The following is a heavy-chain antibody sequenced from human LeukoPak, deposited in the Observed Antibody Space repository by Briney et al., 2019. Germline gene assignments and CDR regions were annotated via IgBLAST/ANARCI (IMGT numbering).Heavy chain of an antibody. CDR1: GFTFSSYS. Sequence: PGGSLRLSCAASGFTFSSYSMNWVSQAPGKGLEWVPSISSSSSYMYYADSVKGRFTISRDNAKNSLYLQMNSLRAEDTAVYYCARGRPIYGGWGQGTLVTVSS. J-gene: IGHJ4*02. D-gene: IGHD4-23*01. CDR2: ISSSSSYM. V-gene: IGHV3-21*01. CDR3: ARGRPIYGG.